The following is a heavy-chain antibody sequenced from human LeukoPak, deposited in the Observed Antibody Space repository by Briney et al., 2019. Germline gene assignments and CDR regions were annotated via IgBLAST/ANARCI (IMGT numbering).Heavy chain of an antibody. D-gene: IGHD3-3*01. CDR2: ISDSGRTT. J-gene: IGHJ4*02. CDR3: ARWAGNTQSDSWSGPFDY. CDR1: GLTFSNFK. Sequence: PGGSLRLSCAVSGLTFSNFKMNWVRQAPGKGLEWVSYISDSGRTTFYADSVKGRFTISRDNAKNSLYLQMSSLRVEDTAVYYCARWAGNTQSDSWSGPFDYWGQGTLVTVSS. V-gene: IGHV3-48*03.